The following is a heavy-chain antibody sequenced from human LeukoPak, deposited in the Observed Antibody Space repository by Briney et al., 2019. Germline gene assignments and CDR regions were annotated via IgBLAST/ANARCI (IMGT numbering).Heavy chain of an antibody. CDR1: GFTFSNSG. D-gene: IGHD6-13*01. CDR2: IRFDGSSK. J-gene: IGHJ4*02. CDR3: ARDRRQQLVPYY. Sequence: GGSLRLSCAASGFTFSNSGMHWVRQAPGKGLEWVAFIRFDGSSKFYTDSVKGRFTISRDNSKNTLNLQMNSLRAEDTAVYYCARDRRQQLVPYYWGQGTLVTVSS. V-gene: IGHV3-30*02.